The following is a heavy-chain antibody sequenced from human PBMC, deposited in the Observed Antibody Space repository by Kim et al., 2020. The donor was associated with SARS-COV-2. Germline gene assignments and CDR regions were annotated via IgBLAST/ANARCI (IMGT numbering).Heavy chain of an antibody. J-gene: IGHJ5*01. CDR1: GFTFSTYS. Sequence: GGSLRLSCSASGFTFSTYSLNWVRQAPGQGLEWVASSSGVGGATYYGDSARGRFSISRDNAKNSVSLEMKGLRVDDTATYYCVRDGLERSPSFDTWGPGT. CDR2: SSGVGGAT. CDR3: VRDGLERSPSFDT. V-gene: IGHV3-21*01. D-gene: IGHD3-10*01.